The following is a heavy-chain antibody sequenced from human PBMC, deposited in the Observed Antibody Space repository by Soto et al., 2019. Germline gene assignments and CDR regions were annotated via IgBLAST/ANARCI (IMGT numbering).Heavy chain of an antibody. CDR3: ARDTLTSSSSSMSDY. CDR2: ISYDGSNK. V-gene: IGHV3-30-3*01. Sequence: SGGSLRLSCAASGFTFSSYAMHWVRQAPGKGLEWVAVISYDGSNKYYADSVKGRFTISRDNSKNTLYLQMNSLRAEDTAVYYCARDTLTSSSSSMSDYWGQGTLVTVSS. J-gene: IGHJ4*02. CDR1: GFTFSSYA. D-gene: IGHD6-6*01.